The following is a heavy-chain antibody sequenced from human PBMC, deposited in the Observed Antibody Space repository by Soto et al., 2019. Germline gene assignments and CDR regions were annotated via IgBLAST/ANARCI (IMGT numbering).Heavy chain of an antibody. CDR3: AADSAVSSGWTYYFDY. CDR2: IVVGSGNT. J-gene: IGHJ4*02. V-gene: IGHV1-58*01. Sequence: SVKVSCKASGFTFTSSAVQWVRQARGQRLEWIGWIVVGSGNTNYAQKFQERVTITRDMSTSTAYMELSSLRSEDTAVYYCAADSAVSSGWTYYFDYWGQGTLVTVSS. CDR1: GFTFTSSA. D-gene: IGHD6-19*01.